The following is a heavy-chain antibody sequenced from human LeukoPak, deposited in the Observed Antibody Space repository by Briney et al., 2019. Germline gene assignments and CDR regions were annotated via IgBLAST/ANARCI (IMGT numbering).Heavy chain of an antibody. D-gene: IGHD3-10*01. CDR1: GFTFSSYS. V-gene: IGHV3-21*04. Sequence: GGSLRLSCAASGFTFSSYSMNWVRQAPGKGLEWVSPISSSGSYIYYADSVKGRFTISRDNSKNTLYLQMNSLRAEDTAVYYCAQVSKENGSGPWGQGTLVTVSS. J-gene: IGHJ4*02. CDR2: ISSSGSYI. CDR3: AQVSKENGSGP.